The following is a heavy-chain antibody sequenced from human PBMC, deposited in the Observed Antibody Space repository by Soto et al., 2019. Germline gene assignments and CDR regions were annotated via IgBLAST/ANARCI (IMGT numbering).Heavy chain of an antibody. J-gene: IGHJ4*02. D-gene: IGHD3-3*01. CDR3: AGDSDYDFWSGYSPVDY. CDR2: ISSSGSTI. V-gene: IGHV3-11*01. Sequence: QVQLVESGGGLVKPGGSLRLSCAASGFTFSDYYMSWIRQAPGKGLEWVSYISSSGSTIYYADSVKGRFTISRDNAKNSLSLQMNSLQAEDTAVYFCAGDSDYDFWSGYSPVDYLCQGTLVTVSS. CDR1: GFTFSDYY.